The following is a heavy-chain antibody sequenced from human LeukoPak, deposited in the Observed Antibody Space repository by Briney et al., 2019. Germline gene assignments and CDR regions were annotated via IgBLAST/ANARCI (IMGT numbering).Heavy chain of an antibody. D-gene: IGHD5-18*01. CDR1: GFTFSSYA. CDR2: VSGSGDST. V-gene: IGHV3-23*01. CDR3: ARDRGYSCGH. J-gene: IGHJ4*02. Sequence: PGGSLRLSCAASGFTFSSYAMNWVRQAPGKGLEWVSTVSGSGDSTYYADSVKGRFTISRDNSKNTLYLQMNSLRAEDTAVYYCARDRGYSCGHWGQGTLVTVSS.